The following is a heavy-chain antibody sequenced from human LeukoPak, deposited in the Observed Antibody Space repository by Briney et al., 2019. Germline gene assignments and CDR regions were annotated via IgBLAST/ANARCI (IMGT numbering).Heavy chain of an antibody. V-gene: IGHV3-21*01. CDR2: ISSSSSYI. Sequence: GGSLRLSCAASGFTFSSYSMNWVRQAPGKGLEWVSSISSSSSYIYYADSVKGRFTISRDNAKNSLYLQMNGLRAEDTAVYYCARDLGVMVRGVITPIPDYWGQGTLVTVSS. CDR1: GFTFSSYS. J-gene: IGHJ4*02. CDR3: ARDLGVMVRGVITPIPDY. D-gene: IGHD3-10*01.